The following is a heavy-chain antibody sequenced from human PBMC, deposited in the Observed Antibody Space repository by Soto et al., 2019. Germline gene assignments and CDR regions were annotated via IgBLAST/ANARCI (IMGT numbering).Heavy chain of an antibody. CDR2: ISNDERNK. CDR1: QFTFSTFT. J-gene: IGHJ4*02. V-gene: IGHV3-30-3*01. CDR3: ARGGYYTFWNGSIGTY. Sequence: QLPLVESGGGVVQPGKSLRVSCAASQFTFSTFTMHWVRQAPGKGLEWVAVISNDERNKFYADSVKGRFTISRDNSKSSLFLQMNSLTAEDTAVYYCARGGYYTFWNGSIGTYWGQGTLVTVSS. D-gene: IGHD3-3*01.